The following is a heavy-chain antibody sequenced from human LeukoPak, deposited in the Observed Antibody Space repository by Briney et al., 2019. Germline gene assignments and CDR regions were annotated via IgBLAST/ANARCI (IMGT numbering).Heavy chain of an antibody. CDR3: ARSGYYYHNWFDP. V-gene: IGHV3-11*04. Sequence: GGSLRLSCAASGFTFSDYYMSWIRQAPGKGLEWVSYISSSGSTIYYADSVKGRFTISRDNANNSLYLQMNSLRAEDTAVYYCARSGYYYHNWFDPWGQGTLVTVSS. D-gene: IGHD3-22*01. CDR2: ISSSGSTI. CDR1: GFTFSDYY. J-gene: IGHJ5*02.